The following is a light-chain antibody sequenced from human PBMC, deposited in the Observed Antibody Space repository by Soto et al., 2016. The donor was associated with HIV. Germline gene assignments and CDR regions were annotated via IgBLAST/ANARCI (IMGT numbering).Light chain of an antibody. CDR2: DDS. Sequence: SYELTQPPSVSVAPGQTARITCEGDNIGSKSVHWYQQRPGQAPVLVVFDDSDRPSHIPDRFSGSKSGNTATWPSAGSKPGMEADYYCQVWDITSGHVVFGGGTNLPVL. V-gene: IGLV3-21*02. J-gene: IGLJ2*01. CDR3: QVWDITSGHVV. CDR1: NIGSKS.